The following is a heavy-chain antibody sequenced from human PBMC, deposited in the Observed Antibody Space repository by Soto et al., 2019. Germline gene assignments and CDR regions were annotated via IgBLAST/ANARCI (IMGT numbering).Heavy chain of an antibody. D-gene: IGHD1-1*01. Sequence: ASVKVSCKASGYTFTNYYLHWVRQAPGQGLEWMGMINPSARSASYAQKLRGRLTMDTDTSTSTVYMELSRLTFEDTAVYFCATDNAAANGVLDHWGQGTLVTVSS. V-gene: IGHV1-46*04. J-gene: IGHJ4*02. CDR3: ATDNAAANGVLDH. CDR2: INPSARSA. CDR1: GYTFTNYY.